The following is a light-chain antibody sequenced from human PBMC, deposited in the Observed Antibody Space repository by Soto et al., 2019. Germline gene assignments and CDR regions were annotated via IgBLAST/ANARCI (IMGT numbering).Light chain of an antibody. J-gene: IGKJ1*01. CDR1: QTVSSN. CDR3: QQYNNWPLM. CDR2: GAS. V-gene: IGKV3-15*01. Sequence: EIVMTQSPATLSVSPGERATLSCRASQTVSSNLAWYQQKPGQAPRLLIYGASTRATGLPARFSGSGSGTEFTLTISSLQSEDFAVYYCQQYNNWPLMFGQGTKV.